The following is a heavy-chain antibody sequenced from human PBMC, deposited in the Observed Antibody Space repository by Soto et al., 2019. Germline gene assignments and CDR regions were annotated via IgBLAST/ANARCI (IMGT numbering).Heavy chain of an antibody. D-gene: IGHD2-2*01. CDR2: IYYSGST. CDR1: GGSISSSNSY. J-gene: IGHJ5*02. V-gene: IGHV4-39*01. Sequence: SETLSLTCTVSGGSISSSNSYWGWIRQPPGKGLEWIGTIYYSGSTYYNPSLKSRVTISVDTSKNQFSLKLSSVTAADTAVYYCARHGEYQLLWVNWFDPWGQGTLVTVSS. CDR3: ARHGEYQLLWVNWFDP.